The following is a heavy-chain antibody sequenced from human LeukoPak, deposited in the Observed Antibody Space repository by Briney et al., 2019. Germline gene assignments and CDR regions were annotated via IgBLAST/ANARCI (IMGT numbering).Heavy chain of an antibody. CDR1: GGSFSGYY. CDR3: ARVVKIVGATYFDY. J-gene: IGHJ4*02. CDR2: INYSGST. V-gene: IGHV4-34*01. D-gene: IGHD1-26*01. Sequence: SETLSLTCAVYGGSFSGYYWSWIRQPPGKGLEWIGEINYSGSTNYNPSLKSRVTISVDTSKNQFSLKLSSVTAADTAVYYCARVVKIVGATYFDYWGQGTLVTVSS.